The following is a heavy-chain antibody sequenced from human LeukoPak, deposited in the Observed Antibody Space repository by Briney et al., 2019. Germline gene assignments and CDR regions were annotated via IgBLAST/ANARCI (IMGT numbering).Heavy chain of an antibody. D-gene: IGHD4-17*01. CDR3: ARVGTTVTTAEAFDI. CDR2: ISGTGTTT. Sequence: GGSLRLSCAVSGFTFSTYAMSWVRQAPGKGLEWVSSISGTGTTTYYAESVKGRFTISRDNSKNTLYLQMNSLRAEDTAVYYCARVGTTVTTAEAFDIWGQGTMVTVSS. CDR1: GFTFSTYA. V-gene: IGHV3-23*01. J-gene: IGHJ3*02.